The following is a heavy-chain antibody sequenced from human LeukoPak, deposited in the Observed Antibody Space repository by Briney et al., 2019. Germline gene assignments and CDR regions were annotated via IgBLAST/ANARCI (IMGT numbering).Heavy chain of an antibody. D-gene: IGHD6-19*01. V-gene: IGHV4-39*07. CDR3: ARGGGGDSSGWYLGY. Sequence: SETLSLTCTVSGGSISSSSYYWGWIRQPPGKGLEWIGSIYYSGSTYYNPSLKSRVTISVDTSKNQFSLKLSSVTAADTAVYYCARGGGGDSSGWYLGYWGQGTLVTVSS. CDR1: GGSISSSSYY. CDR2: IYYSGST. J-gene: IGHJ4*02.